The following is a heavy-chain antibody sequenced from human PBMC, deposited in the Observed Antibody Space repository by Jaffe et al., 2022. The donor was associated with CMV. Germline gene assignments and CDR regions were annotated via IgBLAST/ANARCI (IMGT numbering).Heavy chain of an antibody. Sequence: QVQLQQSGPGLVKPSQTLSLTCAISGDSVSSNSAAWNWIRQSPSRGLEWLGRTYYRSKWYNDYAVSVKSRITINPDTSKNQFSLQLNSVTPEDTAVYYCARDYSPGQSRWGGRPRSRGAFDIWGQGTMVTVSS. CDR1: GDSVSSNSAA. CDR3: ARDYSPGQSRWGGRPRSRGAFDI. D-gene: IGHD2-21*01. J-gene: IGHJ3*02. CDR2: TYYRSKWYN. V-gene: IGHV6-1*01.